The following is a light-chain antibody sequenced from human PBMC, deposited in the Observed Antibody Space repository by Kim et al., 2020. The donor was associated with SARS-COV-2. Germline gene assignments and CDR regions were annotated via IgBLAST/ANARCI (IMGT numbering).Light chain of an antibody. CDR2: EVS. CDR1: SGDVGSYNG. V-gene: IGLV2-18*02. Sequence: GQVVTIACTGTSGDVGSYNGDSWYQRPPATAPNLMIYEVSNRPSGVHDRFSGSKSGNTASLTICGRQAEDEADYYCGSYTSSSAVVFGRGTQVTVL. CDR3: GSYTSSSAVV. J-gene: IGLJ2*01.